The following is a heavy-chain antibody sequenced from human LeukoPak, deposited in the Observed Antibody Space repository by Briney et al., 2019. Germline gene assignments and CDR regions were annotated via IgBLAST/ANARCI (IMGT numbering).Heavy chain of an antibody. V-gene: IGHV3-21*01. J-gene: IGHJ4*02. Sequence: GGSLRLSCAASGFTFSSYSMNWVRQAPGKGLEWASSISSSSSYIYYADSVKGRFTISRDNAKNLLYLQMNSLRAEDTAVYYCARDVRFLEWPFDYWGQGTLVTVSS. CDR2: ISSSSSYI. CDR3: ARDVRFLEWPFDY. D-gene: IGHD3-3*01. CDR1: GFTFSSYS.